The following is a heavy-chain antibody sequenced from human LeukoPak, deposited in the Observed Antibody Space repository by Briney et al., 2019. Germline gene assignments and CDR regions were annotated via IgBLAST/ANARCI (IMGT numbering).Heavy chain of an antibody. CDR3: AVIDSTLVRFDF. D-gene: IGHD3-10*01. V-gene: IGHV3-23*01. CDR2: ISGPGGGT. J-gene: IGHJ4*02. Sequence: GGSLRLSCVGSGFTFDFSDHVMGWVRQTPGKGLQWISAISGPGGGTYYADSMEGRFTISRDNSKNTLFLQMNSLRAEDTAKYYCAVIDSTLVRFDFWGRGTHVIVSS. CDR1: GFTFDFSDHV.